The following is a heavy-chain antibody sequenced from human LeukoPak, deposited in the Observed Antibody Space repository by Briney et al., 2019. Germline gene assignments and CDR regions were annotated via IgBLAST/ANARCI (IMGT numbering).Heavy chain of an antibody. D-gene: IGHD3-22*01. CDR1: GFTFSSYA. CDR3: AKVAQPPGRSGYYYYFDY. CDR2: ISGSGGST. V-gene: IGHV3-23*01. Sequence: PGGSLRLSCAASGFTFSSYAMSWVRQAPGKGLEWVSAISGSGGSTYYADSVKGRFTISRDNSKNTLYLQMNSLRAEDTAVYYCAKVAQPPGRSGYYYYFDYWGQGTLVTVSS. J-gene: IGHJ4*02.